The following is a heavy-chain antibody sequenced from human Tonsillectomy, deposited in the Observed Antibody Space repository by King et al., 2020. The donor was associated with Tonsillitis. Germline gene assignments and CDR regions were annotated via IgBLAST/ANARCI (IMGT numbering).Heavy chain of an antibody. CDR2: ISYDGSNK. J-gene: IGHJ6*02. CDR3: AKGCLRDYYGMDV. Sequence: VQLVESGGGVVQPGRSLRLSCAASGFTFSSYGMHWVRQAPGKGLEWVAVISYDGSNKEYADSVKGRFTISRDNSKNTLYLQMNSLRAEDTAVYYCAKGCLRDYYGMDVWGQGTTVTVSS. D-gene: IGHD2-8*01. V-gene: IGHV3-30*18. CDR1: GFTFSSYG.